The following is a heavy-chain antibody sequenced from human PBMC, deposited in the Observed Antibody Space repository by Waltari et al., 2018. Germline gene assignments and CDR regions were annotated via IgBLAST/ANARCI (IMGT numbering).Heavy chain of an antibody. V-gene: IGHV3-7*01. CDR3: ARQDVYYYYYMDV. J-gene: IGHJ6*03. Sequence: EVQLVESGGGLVQPGGSLRLSCAASGFTFSSYWMSWVRQAPGKGLEWVANIKQDGSEKYYVDSVKGRFTISRDNAKNSLYLQMNSLRAEDTAVYYCARQDVYYYYYMDVWGKGTTVTVSS. CDR2: IKQDGSEK. CDR1: GFTFSSYW.